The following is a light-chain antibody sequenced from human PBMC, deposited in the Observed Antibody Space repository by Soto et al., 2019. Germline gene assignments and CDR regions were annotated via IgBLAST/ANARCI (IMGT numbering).Light chain of an antibody. CDR2: KVS. CDR3: MQGTYWPRT. Sequence: DVVMTQSPLSLPVTLGQPASISCRSSQSLVHSDGNTYLNWFQQRPGQSPRRLIHKVSNRDSGVPDRFSGSGSGTDFTLKISRLEAEDVGVYYCMQGTYWPRTFGQGTKVEIK. V-gene: IGKV2-30*02. J-gene: IGKJ1*01. CDR1: QSLVHSDGNTY.